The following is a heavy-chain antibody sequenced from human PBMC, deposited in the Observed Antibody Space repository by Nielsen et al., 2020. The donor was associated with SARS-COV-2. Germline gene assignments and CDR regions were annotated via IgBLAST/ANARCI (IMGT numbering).Heavy chain of an antibody. D-gene: IGHD3-10*01. CDR2: TYYRSKWYN. CDR3: ARDLDWYYGSGSYRGPFYFDY. J-gene: IGHJ4*02. V-gene: IGHV6-1*01. Sequence: WIRQSPSRGLEWLGRTYYRSKWYNDYAVSVKSRITINPDTSKNQLSLQLNSVTPEDTAVYYCARDLDWYYGSGSYRGPFYFDYWGQGTLVTVSS.